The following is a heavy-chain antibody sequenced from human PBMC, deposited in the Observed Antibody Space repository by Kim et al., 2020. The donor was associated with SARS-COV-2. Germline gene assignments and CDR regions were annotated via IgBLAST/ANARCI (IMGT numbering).Heavy chain of an antibody. CDR3: ARLVVVTAPPDY. Sequence: SETLSLTCAVYGGSFSGYYWSWIRQPPGKGLEWIGEINHSGSTNYNPSLKSRVTISVDTSKNQFSLKLSSVTAADTAVYYCARLVVVTAPPDYWGQGTLVTVSS. CDR1: GGSFSGYY. J-gene: IGHJ4*02. V-gene: IGHV4-34*01. D-gene: IGHD2-21*02. CDR2: INHSGST.